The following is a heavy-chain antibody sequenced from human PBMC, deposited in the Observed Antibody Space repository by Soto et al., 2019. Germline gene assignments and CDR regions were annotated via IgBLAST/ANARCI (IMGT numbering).Heavy chain of an antibody. CDR1: GDSINNKNW. V-gene: IGHV4-4*02. J-gene: IGHJ5*02. CDR2: IYHTGRS. D-gene: IGHD6-25*01. Sequence: SETLSLTCSVSGDSINNKNWWTWLRQPPGKRLEWIGDIYHTGRSSYNPSLTSRVTMSVDKSKNQFSLKLTSVTAADTAVYYCARVEVPESSGWHPGDPWGQGTLVTVSS. CDR3: ARVEVPESSGWHPGDP.